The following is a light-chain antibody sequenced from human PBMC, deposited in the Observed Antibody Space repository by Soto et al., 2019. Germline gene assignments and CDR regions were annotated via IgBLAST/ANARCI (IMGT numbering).Light chain of an antibody. J-gene: IGLJ3*02. CDR2: EVN. CDR1: SRDVGGYSY. V-gene: IGLV2-14*01. Sequence: QSALTQPAPVSGSPGQSITISCTGTSRDVGGYSYVSWYQHRPGKAPKLMIYEVNNRPSGVSNRFSGSKSGNTASLTISGLQAEDEADYYCSSYTSSRTPVFGGGTKVTVL. CDR3: SSYTSSRTPV.